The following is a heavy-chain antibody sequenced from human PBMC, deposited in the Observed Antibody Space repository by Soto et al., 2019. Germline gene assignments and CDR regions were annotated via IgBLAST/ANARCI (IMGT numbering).Heavy chain of an antibody. Sequence: GESLKISCKGFGYSFSSYWIGWVRQMPGKGLEWMGIIYPGDSDTRYNPSFQGHVTLSADKSISTAYLQWNSLKAPDTGMYYCARANCSSTTCYAGDFRGQGTLVTVAS. CDR3: ARANCSSTTCYAGDF. V-gene: IGHV5-51*01. J-gene: IGHJ4*02. CDR2: IYPGDSDT. D-gene: IGHD2-2*01. CDR1: GYSFSSYW.